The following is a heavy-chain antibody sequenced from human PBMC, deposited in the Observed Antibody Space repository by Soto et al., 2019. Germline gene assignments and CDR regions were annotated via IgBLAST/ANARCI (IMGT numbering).Heavy chain of an antibody. Sequence: GESLKISCAASGFTFSNAWMNWVRQAPGKGLEWVGRIKSKTDGGTTDYAAPVKGRFTISRDDSKNTLYLQMNSLKTEDTAVYYCTTATGGDYGNEEIDYWGQGTLVTVSS. CDR3: TTATGGDYGNEEIDY. J-gene: IGHJ4*02. V-gene: IGHV3-15*07. D-gene: IGHD4-17*01. CDR1: GFTFSNAW. CDR2: IKSKTDGGTT.